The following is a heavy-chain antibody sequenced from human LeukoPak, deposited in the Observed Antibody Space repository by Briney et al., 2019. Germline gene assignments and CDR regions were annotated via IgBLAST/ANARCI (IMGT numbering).Heavy chain of an antibody. CDR2: ISSSSSTI. CDR3: AREQRVEMATVAYYYYYMDV. J-gene: IGHJ6*03. D-gene: IGHD5-24*01. CDR1: GFTFSSYS. Sequence: PGGSLRLSCAASGFTFSSYSMNWVRQAPGKGLEWASYISSSSSTIYYADSVKGRFTISRDNAKNSLYLQMNSLRDEDTAVYYCAREQRVEMATVAYYYYYMDVWGKGTTVTVSS. V-gene: IGHV3-48*02.